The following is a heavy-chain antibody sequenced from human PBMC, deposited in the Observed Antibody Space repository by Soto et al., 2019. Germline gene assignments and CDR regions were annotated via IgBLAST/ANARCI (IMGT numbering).Heavy chain of an antibody. CDR2: IDPSDSYT. Sequence: GESLKISCKGSGYSFTSYWISWVRQMPGKGLEWMGRIDPSDSYTNYGPSFQGHVTISADKSISTAYLQWSSLKASDTAMYYCARQKGVRDFWSGYEGIYGMDVWAKGPRSPSP. V-gene: IGHV5-10-1*01. J-gene: IGHJ6*02. D-gene: IGHD3-3*01. CDR3: ARQKGVRDFWSGYEGIYGMDV. CDR1: GYSFTSYW.